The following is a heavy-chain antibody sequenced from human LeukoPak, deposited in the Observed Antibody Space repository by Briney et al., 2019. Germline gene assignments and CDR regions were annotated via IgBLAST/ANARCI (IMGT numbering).Heavy chain of an antibody. CDR1: GFNFDDDG. Sequence: GGSLRLSCAASGFNFDDDGMHWVRQAPGKGLEWVSSISWDSGSIGYAASVKGRFTISRDTSKNTLLLQMNSLRADDTAPYFCARRLSLRFDAFAVWGPGTVVTVSS. CDR2: ISWDSGSI. V-gene: IGHV3-9*01. J-gene: IGHJ3*01. D-gene: IGHD3-3*01. CDR3: ARRLSLRFDAFAV.